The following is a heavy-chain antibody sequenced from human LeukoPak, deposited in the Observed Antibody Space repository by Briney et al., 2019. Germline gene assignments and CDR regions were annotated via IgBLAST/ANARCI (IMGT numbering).Heavy chain of an antibody. CDR2: INHSGST. CDR3: ARGAQYYDILTGYSSPLDY. Sequence: PSETLSLTCAVYGGSFSGYYWSWIRQPPGKGLEWIGEINHSGSTNYNPSLKSRVTISVDTSKNQFSLKLSSVTAADTAVYYCARGAQYYDILTGYSSPLDYWGQGTLVTVSS. CDR1: GGSFSGYY. D-gene: IGHD3-9*01. J-gene: IGHJ4*02. V-gene: IGHV4-34*01.